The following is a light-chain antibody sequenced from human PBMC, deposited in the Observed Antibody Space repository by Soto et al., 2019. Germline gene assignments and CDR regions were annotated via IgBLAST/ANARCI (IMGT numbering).Light chain of an antibody. CDR2: RNN. CDR1: SSNIGSNY. J-gene: IGLJ3*02. V-gene: IGLV1-47*01. CDR3: AAWDDSLSGPNWV. Sequence: QPVLTQPPSASGTPGQRVTISCSGSSSNIGSNYVYWYQQLPGTAPKLLIYRNNQRPSGVPDRFSGSKSGTSASLAISGLRSEYEADYYCAAWDDSLSGPNWVFGGGTKVTVL.